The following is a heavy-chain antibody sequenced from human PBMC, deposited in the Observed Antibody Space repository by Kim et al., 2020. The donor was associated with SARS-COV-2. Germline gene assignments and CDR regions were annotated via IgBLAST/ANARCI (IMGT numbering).Heavy chain of an antibody. V-gene: IGHV4-34*01. Sequence: SETLSLTCAVYGGSFSGYYWSWIRQPPGKGLEWIGEINHSGSTNYNPSLKSRVTISVDTSKNQFSLKLSSVTSADTAVYYCARASITMIVANAFDIWGQGTMVTVSS. CDR2: INHSGST. CDR1: GGSFSGYY. J-gene: IGHJ3*02. D-gene: IGHD3-22*01. CDR3: ARASITMIVANAFDI.